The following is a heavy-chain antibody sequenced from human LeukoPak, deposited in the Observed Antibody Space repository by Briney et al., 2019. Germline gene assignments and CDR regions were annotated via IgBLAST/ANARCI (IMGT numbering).Heavy chain of an antibody. CDR2: ISAYNGNT. CDR1: GYTFTSYG. V-gene: IGHV1-18*01. Sequence: GASVKVSCKASGYTFTSYGISWVRQAPGQGLEWMGWISAYNGNTNYAQKLQGRVTMTTDTSTSTAYMELRSLRSDDTAVYYCARGGSFTVPGSLGDYWGQGTLVTVSS. D-gene: IGHD1-26*01. CDR3: ARGGSFTVPGSLGDY. J-gene: IGHJ4*02.